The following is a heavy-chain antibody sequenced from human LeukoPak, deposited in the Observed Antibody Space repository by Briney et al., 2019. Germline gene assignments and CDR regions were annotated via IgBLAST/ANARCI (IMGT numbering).Heavy chain of an antibody. CDR1: GFTVSSNY. Sequence: GGSLRLSCAASGFTVSSNYMSWVRQAPGKGLEWGSVIYSGGSTYYADSGKGRFTISRDNSKNTLYLQINSLRAEDTAVYYCAKANFWSGYPFDYWGQGTLVTVSS. J-gene: IGHJ4*02. V-gene: IGHV3-53*01. D-gene: IGHD3-3*01. CDR2: IYSGGST. CDR3: AKANFWSGYPFDY.